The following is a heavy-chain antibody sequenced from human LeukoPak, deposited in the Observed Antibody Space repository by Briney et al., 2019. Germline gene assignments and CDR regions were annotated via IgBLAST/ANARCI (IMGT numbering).Heavy chain of an antibody. V-gene: IGHV4-59*01. D-gene: IGHD3-22*01. CDR3: ARIPDYYDSSGYYDAFDI. CDR2: IYYSGST. CDR1: GGSISSYY. Sequence: SETLSLTCTVSGGSISSYYWSWMRQPPGKGLEWIGYIYYSGSTNFNHALKSRVTISVDTSKNQFSLKLSSVTAADTAVYYCARIPDYYDSSGYYDAFDIWGQGTMVTVSS. J-gene: IGHJ3*02.